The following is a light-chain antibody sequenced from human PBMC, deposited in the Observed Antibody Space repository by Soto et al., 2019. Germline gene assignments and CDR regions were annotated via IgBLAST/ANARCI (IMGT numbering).Light chain of an antibody. CDR2: GAS. V-gene: IGKV3-20*01. Sequence: ENVSTQSPGTLSLSPGERATLSCRASQSVSGSYLAWYQRKPGQAPRLLIYGASSRATGIPDRFSGSGSGADFTLTISRLEPEDFAVYYCQQYGTSRTFGQGTKVDI. J-gene: IGKJ1*01. CDR3: QQYGTSRT. CDR1: QSVSGSY.